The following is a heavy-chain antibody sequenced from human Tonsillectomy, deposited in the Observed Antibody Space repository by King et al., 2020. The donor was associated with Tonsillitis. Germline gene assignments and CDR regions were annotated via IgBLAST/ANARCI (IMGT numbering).Heavy chain of an antibody. V-gene: IGHV5-51*03. CDR1: GYIFINFW. Sequence: ERQLVQSGAEGKKPGQSLKISCQGSGYIFINFWIGWVRQMPGRGLEWGGIIYPDDADTRYSPSFQGQVTISVDKSNSTAYLQWTSLKASDTAMYYCVRCRVNGINGVPVPGTYFDYWGQGTPVTVSS. CDR3: VRCRVNGINGVPVPGTYFDY. J-gene: IGHJ4*02. CDR2: IYPDDADT. D-gene: IGHD2-8*01.